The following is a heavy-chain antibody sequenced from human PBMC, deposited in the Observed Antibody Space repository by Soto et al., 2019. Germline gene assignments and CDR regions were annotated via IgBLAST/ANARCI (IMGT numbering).Heavy chain of an antibody. D-gene: IGHD3-3*01. CDR1: GGSISSGGYY. J-gene: IGHJ4*02. CDR3: ARGSNYDFWSGYYPQKFDY. V-gene: IGHV4-31*03. Sequence: QVQLQESGPGLVKPSQTLSLTCTVSGGSISSGGYYWSWIRQHPGKGLEWIGYIYYSGSTYYNPSLKSRVTISVDTSKKQFSLKLSSVTAADTAVYYCARGSNYDFWSGYYPQKFDYWGQGTLVTVSS. CDR2: IYYSGST.